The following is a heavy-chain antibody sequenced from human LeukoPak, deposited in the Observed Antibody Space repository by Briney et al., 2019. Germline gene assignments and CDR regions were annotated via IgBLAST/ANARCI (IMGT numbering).Heavy chain of an antibody. D-gene: IGHD6-13*01. CDR3: ARGPKYSSSYQFDY. CDR2: MNPNSGNT. J-gene: IGHJ4*02. CDR1: GYTFTSYD. V-gene: IGHV1-8*01. Sequence: ASVKVSCKASGYTFTSYDINWVRQATGQGPEWTGWMNPNSGNTGYAQKFQGRVTMTRNTSISRAYVELSSLRSEDTAVYYCARGPKYSSSYQFDYWGQGTLVTVSS.